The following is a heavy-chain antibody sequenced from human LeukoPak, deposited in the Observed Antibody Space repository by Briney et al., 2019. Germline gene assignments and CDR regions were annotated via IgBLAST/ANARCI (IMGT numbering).Heavy chain of an antibody. CDR2: INPNSGGT. Sequence: GASVKVSCKASGYTFTSYGISWVRQAPGQGLEWMGWINPNSGGTNYAQKFQGRVTMTRDTSISTAYMELSRLRSDDTAVYYCARGFLNADYWGQGTLVTVSS. CDR1: GYTFTSYG. CDR3: ARGFLNADY. D-gene: IGHD3-3*01. J-gene: IGHJ4*02. V-gene: IGHV1-2*02.